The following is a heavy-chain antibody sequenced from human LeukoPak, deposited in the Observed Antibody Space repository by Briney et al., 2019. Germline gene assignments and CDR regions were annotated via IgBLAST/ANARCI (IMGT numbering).Heavy chain of an antibody. V-gene: IGHV1-69*01. CDR2: ITPIFGTA. D-gene: IGHD6-19*01. CDR3: ARGRMAGTYVFDY. J-gene: IGHJ4*02. CDR1: GGTFSSYD. Sequence: SVKVSCKASGGTFSSYDISWVRQAPGQGLEWMGGITPIFGTANYAQKFQGRVTITAVESMSTAYMELSSLRSEDTAVYYCARGRMAGTYVFDYWGQGTLVTVSS.